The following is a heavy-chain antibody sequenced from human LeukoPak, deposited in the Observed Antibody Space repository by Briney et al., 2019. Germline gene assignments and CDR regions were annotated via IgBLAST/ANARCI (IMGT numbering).Heavy chain of an antibody. V-gene: IGHV4-4*07. D-gene: IGHD3-10*01. CDR2: IYRSGST. CDR3: ARDSNYYGSGSYPLGMDV. J-gene: IGHJ6*02. CDR1: GGPISSYY. Sequence: PSETLSLTCTVSGGPISSYYWSWIRQPAGKGLEWIGCIYRSGSTNYNPSHKSRVTMSVDTSKNQFTLKLSFVTAADTAVYYCARDSNYYGSGSYPLGMDVWGQGTTVTVSS.